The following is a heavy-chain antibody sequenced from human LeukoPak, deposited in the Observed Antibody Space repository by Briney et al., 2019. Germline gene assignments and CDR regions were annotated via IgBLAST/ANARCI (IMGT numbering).Heavy chain of an antibody. CDR2: IYYSGST. CDR1: GGSISSSSYY. J-gene: IGHJ4*02. V-gene: IGHV4-39*01. Sequence: SETLSLTCTVSGGSISSSSYYWGWIRHPPGKGLEWIGSIYYSGSTYYNPSLKSRVTISVDTSKNQFSLKLSSVTAADTAVYYCAGPLVGTVVPAAIEAPGQKAFDYWGQGTLVTVSS. CDR3: AGPLVGTVVPAAIEAPGQKAFDY. D-gene: IGHD2-2*02.